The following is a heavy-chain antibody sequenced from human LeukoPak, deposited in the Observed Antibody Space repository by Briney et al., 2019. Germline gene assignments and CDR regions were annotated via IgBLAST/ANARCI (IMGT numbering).Heavy chain of an antibody. V-gene: IGHV3-7*04. CDR2: IKQDESEK. Sequence: GGSLRLSCAASRFIFSSYWMSWVRQAPGKGLEWVASIKQDESEKYYVDSVKGRFTISRDNAKNSLYLQMNSLRAEDTAVYYCARAYFGVNSANDFWGQGTLVTVCS. D-gene: IGHD4-23*01. CDR1: RFIFSSYW. CDR3: ARAYFGVNSANDF. J-gene: IGHJ4*02.